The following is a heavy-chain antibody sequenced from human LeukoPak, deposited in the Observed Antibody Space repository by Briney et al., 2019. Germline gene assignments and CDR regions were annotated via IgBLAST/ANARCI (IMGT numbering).Heavy chain of an antibody. V-gene: IGHV3-21*01. CDR1: GFTFSSYS. D-gene: IGHD1-26*01. Sequence: AGGSLRLSCAASGFTFSSYSMNWVRQAPGKGLKWVSFISTSSSYIHNADSVKGRFTISRDNAKSSLYLQMNSLRAEDTAVYYCARDPYSGSYGADYYYYMDVWGKGTTVTISS. CDR2: ISTSSSYI. CDR3: ARDPYSGSYGADYYYYMDV. J-gene: IGHJ6*03.